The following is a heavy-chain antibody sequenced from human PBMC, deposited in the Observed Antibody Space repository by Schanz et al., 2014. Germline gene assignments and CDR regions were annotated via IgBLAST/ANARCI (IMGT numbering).Heavy chain of an antibody. J-gene: IGHJ6*02. CDR3: ARGMGYCSGGACYDYYYYGLDV. CDR1: GFTFNSYA. CDR2: ISHSGGSI. V-gene: IGHV3-23*01. D-gene: IGHD2-15*01. Sequence: DVQLLESGGGLVQPGGSLRLSCAASGFTFNSYAMTWVRQAPGKGLEWVSSISHSGGSIYYADSVKGRFTISRDNSENTLYLQMNSLSADDTAVFYCARGMGYCSGGACYDYYYYGLDVWGQGTTVTVSS.